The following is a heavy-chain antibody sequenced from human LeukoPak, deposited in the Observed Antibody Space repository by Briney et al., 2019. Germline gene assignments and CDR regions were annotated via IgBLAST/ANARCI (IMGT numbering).Heavy chain of an antibody. D-gene: IGHD3-16*01. V-gene: IGHV3-21*01. CDR2: ISSSSSYI. Sequence: PGGSLGLSCAVTFSSYSMNWVRQAPGKGLEWVSSISSSSSYIYYADSVKGRFTISRDNAKNSLNLQMSSLRAEDTAVYYCARDDYIGGSFDYWGQGTLVTVSS. J-gene: IGHJ4*02. CDR3: ARDDYIGGSFDY. CDR1: TFSSYS.